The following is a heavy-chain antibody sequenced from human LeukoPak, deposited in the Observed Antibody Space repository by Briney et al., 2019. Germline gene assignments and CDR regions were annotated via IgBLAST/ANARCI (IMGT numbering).Heavy chain of an antibody. CDR3: ARDRRYCSSTTCYNIDYYYGMDV. J-gene: IGHJ6*01. Sequence: ASVKVSCKASGYTFTNFGLSWVRQAPGQGLEWMGWISPHNGNTNYAEKFQGRVTMTTDTSTSTAYMELRSLRSDDTALYYCARDRRYCSSTTCYNIDYYYGMDVWGQGTTVTVSS. D-gene: IGHD2-2*02. CDR1: GYTFTNFG. V-gene: IGHV1-18*01. CDR2: ISPHNGNT.